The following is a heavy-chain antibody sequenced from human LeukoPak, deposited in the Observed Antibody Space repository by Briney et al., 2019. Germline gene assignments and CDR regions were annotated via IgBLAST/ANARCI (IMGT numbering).Heavy chain of an antibody. D-gene: IGHD6-25*01. J-gene: IGHJ6*03. CDR2: ISWNSGSI. Sequence: GRSLRLSCAASGFTFDDYAMHWVRQAPGKGLEWVSGISWNSGSIGYADSVKGRFTISRDNAKNSLYLQMNSLRAEDTALYYCAKDKAARHPGTRYYYYMDVWGKGTTVTVSS. CDR1: GFTFDDYA. V-gene: IGHV3-9*01. CDR3: AKDKAARHPGTRYYYYMDV.